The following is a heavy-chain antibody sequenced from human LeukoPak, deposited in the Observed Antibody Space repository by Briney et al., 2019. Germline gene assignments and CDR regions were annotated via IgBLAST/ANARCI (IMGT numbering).Heavy chain of an antibody. J-gene: IGHJ6*02. CDR3: ARVTGSSSYYYYGMDV. Sequence: GRSLRLSCAASGFTFSSYAMHWVRQAPGKGLEWVAVISYDGSNKYYADSVKGRFTISRDNAKNTLYLQMNSLRAEDTAVYYCARVTGSSSYYYYGMDVWGQGTTVTVSS. CDR1: GFTFSSYA. D-gene: IGHD6-6*01. V-gene: IGHV3-30-3*01. CDR2: ISYDGSNK.